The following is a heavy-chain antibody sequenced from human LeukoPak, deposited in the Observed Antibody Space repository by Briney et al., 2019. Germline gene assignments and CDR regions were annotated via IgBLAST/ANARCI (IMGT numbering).Heavy chain of an antibody. CDR3: ARVRRVVPGYYYYYMDV. CDR1: GGSISSYY. J-gene: IGHJ6*03. CDR2: IYTSGST. V-gene: IGHV4-4*07. D-gene: IGHD2-2*01. Sequence: SETLSLTCTVSGGSISSYYWSCIRQPAGKGLEWIGRIYTSGSTNYNPSLKSRVTISVDTSKNQFSLKLSSVTAADTAVYYCARVRRVVPGYYYYYMDVWGKGTTVTVSS.